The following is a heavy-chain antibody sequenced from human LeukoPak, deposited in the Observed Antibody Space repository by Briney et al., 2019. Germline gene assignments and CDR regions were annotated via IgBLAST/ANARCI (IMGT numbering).Heavy chain of an antibody. D-gene: IGHD2-2*01. Sequence: GGSLRLSCAASGFTFSSYAMSWVRQAPWKGLEWVSGISGSGGSRYYADSVRGRFTISRDNSKNTLYLQMNSLRVEDTAVYYCAKAADIVVVPAATFDPWGQGTLVTVSS. CDR1: GFTFSSYA. CDR3: AKAADIVVVPAATFDP. CDR2: ISGSGGSR. V-gene: IGHV3-23*01. J-gene: IGHJ5*02.